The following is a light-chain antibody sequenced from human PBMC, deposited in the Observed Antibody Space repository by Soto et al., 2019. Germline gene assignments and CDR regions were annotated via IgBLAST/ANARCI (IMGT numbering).Light chain of an antibody. CDR2: LAS. CDR1: QAVNTR. V-gene: IGKV3D-11*01. CDR3: PNYVSVLCT. J-gene: IGKJ3*01. Sequence: EIVLTQSPSTLSSFPGDRVTLSCRASQAVNTRLAWYQHKPGQAPRLLIYLASNRAAGVPARFSGSGSGTDYPLTLSDVDPQDFAVFNCPNYVSVLCTFGPGTKW.